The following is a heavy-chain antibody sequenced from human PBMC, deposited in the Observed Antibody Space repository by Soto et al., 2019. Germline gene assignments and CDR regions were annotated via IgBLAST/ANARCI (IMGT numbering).Heavy chain of an antibody. CDR2: INSDGSIT. V-gene: IGHV3-74*01. J-gene: IGHJ6*02. CDR1: GFTFSSYW. D-gene: IGHD3-10*01. CDR3: ASTRITMVRGVMDV. Sequence: EVQLVESGGGLVQPGGSLRLSCAASGFTFSSYWMHWVRQAPGKGLVWVSRINSDGSITNYADSVKGRFTISRDNAKNTLYLQMNSLRAEDTAVYYCASTRITMVRGVMDVWGHGTTVTVSS.